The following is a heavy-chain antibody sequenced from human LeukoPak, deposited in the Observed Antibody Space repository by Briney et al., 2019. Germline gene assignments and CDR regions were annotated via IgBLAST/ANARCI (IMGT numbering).Heavy chain of an antibody. CDR1: GFTFSSYW. CDR3: ARVEVELQAYGMDV. Sequence: GGSLRLSCAASGFTFSSYWRHWVRQAPGKGLVWVSRINSDGSSTSYADSVKGRFTISRDNAKNTLYLQMNSLRAEDTAVYYCARVEVELQAYGMDVWGKGTTVTVSS. J-gene: IGHJ6*04. V-gene: IGHV3-74*01. CDR2: INSDGSST. D-gene: IGHD3-10*01.